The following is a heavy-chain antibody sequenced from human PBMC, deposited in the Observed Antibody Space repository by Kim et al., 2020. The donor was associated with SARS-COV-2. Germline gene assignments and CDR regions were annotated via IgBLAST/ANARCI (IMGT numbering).Heavy chain of an antibody. Sequence: SVKVSCKASGGTFSSYAISWVRQAPGQGLEWMGGIIPIFGTANYAQKFQGRVTITADESTSTAYMELSSLRSEDTAVYYCARDRGGSLILSPFNWFDPWGQGTLVTVSS. CDR2: IIPIFGTA. V-gene: IGHV1-69*13. CDR1: GGTFSSYA. J-gene: IGHJ5*02. CDR3: ARDRGGSLILSPFNWFDP. D-gene: IGHD2-15*01.